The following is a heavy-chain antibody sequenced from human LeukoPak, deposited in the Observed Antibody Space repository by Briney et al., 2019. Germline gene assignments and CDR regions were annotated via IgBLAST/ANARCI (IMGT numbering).Heavy chain of an antibody. CDR1: GGSISSYY. D-gene: IGHD2-21*02. Sequence: ASETLSLTCTVPGGSISSYYWSWIRQPPGKGLEWIGYIYYSGSTNYNPSLKSRVTISVDTSKNQFSLKLSSVTAADTAVFYCARSLVTGLGWYFDLWGSGTLVTVSS. CDR2: IYYSGST. CDR3: ARSLVTGLGWYFDL. J-gene: IGHJ2*01. V-gene: IGHV4-59*08.